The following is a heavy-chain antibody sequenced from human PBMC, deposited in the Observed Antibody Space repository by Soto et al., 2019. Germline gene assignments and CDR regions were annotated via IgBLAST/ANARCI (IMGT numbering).Heavy chain of an antibody. CDR2: IYYSGST. Sequence: LSETLSLTCTVSGGSISSGGYYWSWIRQHPGKGLEWIGYIYYSGSTYYNPSLKSRVTISVDTSKNQFSLKLSSVTAADTAVYYCARTATVTYDAFDIWGQGTMVTVSS. D-gene: IGHD4-17*01. V-gene: IGHV4-31*03. CDR3: ARTATVTYDAFDI. CDR1: GGSISSGGYY. J-gene: IGHJ3*02.